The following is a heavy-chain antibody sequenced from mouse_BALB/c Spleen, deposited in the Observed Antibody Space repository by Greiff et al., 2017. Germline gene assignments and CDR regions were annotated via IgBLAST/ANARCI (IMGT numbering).Heavy chain of an antibody. Sequence: VQLKESGPELVKPGASVKIPCKASGYTFTDYNMDWVKQSHGKSLEWIGDINPNNGGTIYNQKFKGKATLTVDKSSSTAYMELRSLTSEDTAVYYCARGTSTMITTGFAYWGQGTLVTVSA. CDR2: INPNNGGT. CDR1: GYTFTDYN. V-gene: IGHV1-18*01. CDR3: ARGTSTMITTGFAY. J-gene: IGHJ3*01. D-gene: IGHD2-4*01.